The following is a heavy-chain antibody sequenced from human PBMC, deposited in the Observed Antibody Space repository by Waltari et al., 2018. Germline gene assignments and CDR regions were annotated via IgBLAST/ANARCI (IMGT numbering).Heavy chain of an antibody. CDR3: ASHPEDFYYYMDV. CDR2: IGSSSTYT. Sequence: EVQLVESGGGLVKPGGSLRLSCAASGFRFNAYTMNWVRQTPGKGLEWVSSIGSSSTYTYYADSVKGRFTISRDNAANSLYLEMNALRPDDTGVYYGASHPEDFYYYMDVWGKGTTVTVSS. V-gene: IGHV3-21*06. CDR1: GFRFNAYT. J-gene: IGHJ6*03.